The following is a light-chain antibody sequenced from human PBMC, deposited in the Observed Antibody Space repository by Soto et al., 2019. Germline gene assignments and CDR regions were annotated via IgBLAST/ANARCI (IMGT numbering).Light chain of an antibody. CDR1: SGHSSYA. CDR2: LNSDGSH. V-gene: IGLV4-69*01. Sequence: QLVLTQSPSASASLGASVKLTCTLSSGHSSYAIAWHQQQPENGPRYLMKLNSDGSHSKGDGIPDRFSGSSSGAERYLTISSLQSEDEADYYCQTYEVFGGGTKLTVL. J-gene: IGLJ2*01. CDR3: QTYEV.